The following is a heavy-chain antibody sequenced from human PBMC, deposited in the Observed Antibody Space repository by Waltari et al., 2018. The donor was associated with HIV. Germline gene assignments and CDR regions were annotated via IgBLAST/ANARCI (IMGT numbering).Heavy chain of an antibody. CDR2: IYTSGST. CDR3: ARKYCSGGSCYWYFDL. D-gene: IGHD2-15*01. J-gene: IGHJ2*01. V-gene: IGHV4-61*02. Sequence: QVQLQESGPGLVKPSQTLSLTCTVSGGSISSGSYYWSWLRQPAGNGLEWSGPIYTSGSTNNNPSHKSRGTISVDTPKNQFSLKLNSVTAADTAVYYCARKYCSGGSCYWYFDLWGRGTLVTVSA. CDR1: GGSISSGSYY.